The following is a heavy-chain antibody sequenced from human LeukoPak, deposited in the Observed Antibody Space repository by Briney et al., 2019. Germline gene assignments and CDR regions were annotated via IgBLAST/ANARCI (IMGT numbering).Heavy chain of an antibody. V-gene: IGHV4-39*07. CDR1: GGSITSSSYY. CDR2: IYYSGST. Sequence: MRSETLSLTCTVSGGSITSSSYYWGWIRQPPGKGLEWIGSIYYSGSTYYNPSLKSRVTISVDTSKNQFSLKLSSVTAADTAVYYCAREDPNGSGSYQVMDYFDYWGQGTLVTVSS. D-gene: IGHD3-10*01. J-gene: IGHJ4*02. CDR3: AREDPNGSGSYQVMDYFDY.